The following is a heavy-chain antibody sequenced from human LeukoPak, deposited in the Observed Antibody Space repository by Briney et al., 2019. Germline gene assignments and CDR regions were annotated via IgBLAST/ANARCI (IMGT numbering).Heavy chain of an antibody. D-gene: IGHD3-22*01. J-gene: IGHJ3*02. CDR1: GFTFSSYD. CDR3: ARGYYYYDSSGQGLDAFDI. V-gene: IGHV3-13*01. Sequence: PGGSLRLSCAASGFTFSSYDMHWVRQATGKGLEWVSAIGTAGDTYYPGSVKGRFTISRENAKNSLYLQMNSLRAGDTAVYYCARGYYYYDSSGQGLDAFDIWGQGTMVTVSS. CDR2: IGTAGDT.